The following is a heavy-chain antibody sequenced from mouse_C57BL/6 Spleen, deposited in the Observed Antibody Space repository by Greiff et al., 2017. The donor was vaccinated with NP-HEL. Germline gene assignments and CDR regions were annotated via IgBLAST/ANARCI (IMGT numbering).Heavy chain of an antibody. J-gene: IGHJ2*01. CDR1: GFSLTSYG. CDR3: ARNDYYGSSSFDY. D-gene: IGHD1-1*01. V-gene: IGHV2-2*01. CDR2: IWSGGST. Sequence: QVQLQQSGPGLVQPSQSLSITCTVSGFSLTSYGVHWVRQSPGKGLEWLGVIWSGGSTDNNAAFISRLRIINDNSKSQFFFKMNSLQAYDTAIYYGARNDYYGSSSFDYWGQGTTLTVSS.